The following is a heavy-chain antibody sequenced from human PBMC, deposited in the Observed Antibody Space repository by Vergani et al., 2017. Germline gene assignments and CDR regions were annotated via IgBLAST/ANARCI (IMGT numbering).Heavy chain of an antibody. J-gene: IGHJ4*02. D-gene: IGHD1-26*01. V-gene: IGHV4-34*01. CDR2: INHSGST. CDR3: ARVSVIGGNWELLRLIFDY. Sequence: QVQLHQWGAGPLKPSETLSLTCDVYGGSFSDYHWTWIRQPPGKGLEWIGEINHSGSTNYNPSLKSRVTISVDTSKNQFSLKLSSVTAADTAVYYCARVSVIGGNWELLRLIFDYWGQGTLVTVYS. CDR1: GGSFSDYH.